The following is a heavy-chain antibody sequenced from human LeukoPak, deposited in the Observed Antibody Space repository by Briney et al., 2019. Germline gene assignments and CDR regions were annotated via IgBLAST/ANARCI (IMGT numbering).Heavy chain of an antibody. D-gene: IGHD5-18*01. CDR3: ARNLGGYTYAFDY. Sequence: PSETLSLTCSVSGGSISSGGYYWNWIRQLPGKGLEWIGYIYYSGSTDYNPSLKSRVTISLDTSKNQFSLRLSSVTAADTAMYYCARNLGGYTYAFDYWGQGALVTVSS. CDR2: IYYSGST. CDR1: GGSISSGGYY. J-gene: IGHJ4*02. V-gene: IGHV4-30-4*02.